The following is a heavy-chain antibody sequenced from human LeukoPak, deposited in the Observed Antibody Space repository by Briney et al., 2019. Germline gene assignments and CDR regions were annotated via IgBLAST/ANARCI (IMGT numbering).Heavy chain of an antibody. CDR2: ISYSGTT. CDR3: ARRIAAAGLWFDP. J-gene: IGHJ5*02. Sequence: SETLSLTCTVSGGSISSSNYFWGWVRQPPGKGLEWIGTISYSGTTHDNPSLKSRVIISVDTSKKQFSLRLSSVTAADTAVYYCARRIAAAGLWFDPWGQGTLVTVSS. D-gene: IGHD6-13*01. V-gene: IGHV4-39*07. CDR1: GGSISSSNYF.